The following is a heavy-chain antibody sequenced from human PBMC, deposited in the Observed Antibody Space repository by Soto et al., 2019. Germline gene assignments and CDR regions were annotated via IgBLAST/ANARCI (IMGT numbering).Heavy chain of an antibody. V-gene: IGHV1-69*06. Sequence: ASVKVSCKASGGTFSSYAISWVRQAPGQGLEWMGGIIPIFGTANYAQKFQGRVTITADKSTSTAYMELSSLRSEDTAVYYCANVEMATILDQFYYYYGMDVWGQGTTVTVSS. D-gene: IGHD5-12*01. J-gene: IGHJ6*02. CDR1: GGTFSSYA. CDR2: IIPIFGTA. CDR3: ANVEMATILDQFYYYYGMDV.